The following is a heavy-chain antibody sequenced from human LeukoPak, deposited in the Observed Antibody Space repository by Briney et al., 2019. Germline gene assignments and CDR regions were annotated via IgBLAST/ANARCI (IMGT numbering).Heavy chain of an antibody. J-gene: IGHJ6*02. D-gene: IGHD3-3*01. CDR2: ISAYNGNT. CDR1: GYTFTSYG. Sequence: ASVKVSCTASGYTFTSYGISWVRQAPGQGLEWMGWISAYNGNTNYAQKLQGRVTMTTDTSTSTAYMELRSLRSDDTAVYYCAREVRFTHPYGMDVWGQGTTVTVSS. V-gene: IGHV1-18*01. CDR3: AREVRFTHPYGMDV.